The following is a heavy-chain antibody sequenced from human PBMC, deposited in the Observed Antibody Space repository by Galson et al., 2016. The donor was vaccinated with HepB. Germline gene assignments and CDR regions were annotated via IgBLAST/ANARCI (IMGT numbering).Heavy chain of an antibody. V-gene: IGHV3-11*01. J-gene: IGHJ5*02. CDR2: INSISSHI. CDR3: TGGLVRNGDHVS. D-gene: IGHD4-17*01. CDR1: GFRFSDCY. Sequence: SLRLSCAASGFRFSDCYMSWIRQAPGKGLEWVSYINSISSHIFYADSVKGRFTVSRDSARAAVYLDMSGLRADDTAVYYCTGGLVRNGDHVSWGQGTLVTVSS.